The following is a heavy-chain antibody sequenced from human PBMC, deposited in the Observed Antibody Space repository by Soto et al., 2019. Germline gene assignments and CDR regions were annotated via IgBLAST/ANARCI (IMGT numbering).Heavy chain of an antibody. Sequence: TLSLTCTVSGGSISSYYWSWIRQPPGKGLEWIGYIYYSGSTNYNPSLKSRVTISVDTSKNQFSLKLSSVTAADTAVYYCARALYYYGSGRDYYGMDVWGQGTTVTVSS. J-gene: IGHJ6*02. CDR2: IYYSGST. D-gene: IGHD3-10*01. CDR1: GGSISSYY. V-gene: IGHV4-59*01. CDR3: ARALYYYGSGRDYYGMDV.